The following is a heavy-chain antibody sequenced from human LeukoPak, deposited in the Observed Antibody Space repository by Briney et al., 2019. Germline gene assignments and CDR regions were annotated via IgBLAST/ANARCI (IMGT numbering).Heavy chain of an antibody. D-gene: IGHD2-15*01. Sequence: PGGSLRLSCAASGFTFSSYEMHWVRQAPGKGLEWVANIKQDGSEKYYVDSVKGRFTISRDNAKKSLYLQMNSLRAEDTAVYYCAKDSPTYCSGGSCYHDYWGQGTLVTVSS. CDR2: IKQDGSEK. CDR3: AKDSPTYCSGGSCYHDY. J-gene: IGHJ4*02. CDR1: GFTFSSYE. V-gene: IGHV3-7*01.